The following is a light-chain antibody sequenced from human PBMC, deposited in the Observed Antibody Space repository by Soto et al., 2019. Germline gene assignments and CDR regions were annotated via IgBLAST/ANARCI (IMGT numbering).Light chain of an antibody. Sequence: DIVMTQSPASLAVSLGERATINCKSSQSVSTNNKNYLTWYQLKPGQPPRLLIFWASTRESGVPARFTGSGSGTDFSLTISSLQAEDVAVYYCQQYYSPPVTFGGGTKVEIK. CDR1: QSVSTNNKNY. CDR2: WAS. J-gene: IGKJ4*01. V-gene: IGKV4-1*01. CDR3: QQYYSPPVT.